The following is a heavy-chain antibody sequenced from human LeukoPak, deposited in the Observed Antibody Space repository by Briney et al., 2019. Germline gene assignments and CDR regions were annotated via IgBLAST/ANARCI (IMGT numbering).Heavy chain of an antibody. J-gene: IGHJ4*02. V-gene: IGHV3-13*01. D-gene: IGHD4/OR15-4a*01. CDR1: GFTFSSYD. CDR2: IGTAGDT. Sequence: GGSQRLSCAASGFTFSSYDMHWVRQAAGKGLEWVSAIGTAGDTYYPGSVKGRFTISRENAKNSLYLQMNSLRAGDTAVYYCARISTSGAFDYWGQGTLVTVSS. CDR3: ARISTSGAFDY.